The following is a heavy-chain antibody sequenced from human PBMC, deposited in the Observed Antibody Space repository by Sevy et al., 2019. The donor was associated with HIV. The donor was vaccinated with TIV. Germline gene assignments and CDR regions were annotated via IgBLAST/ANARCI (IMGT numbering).Heavy chain of an antibody. V-gene: IGHV3-53*01. D-gene: IGHD7-27*01. CDR3: ARAGTGEDAFDI. Sequence: GGSLRLSCAASGFTVSSNYMSWVRQAPGQGLEWDSVIYSGGSTYYAYSVKGRFTISRDNSKNTLYIQMNGLGAEDTAVYYCARAGTGEDAFDIWGQGTMVTVSS. CDR2: IYSGGST. J-gene: IGHJ3*02. CDR1: GFTVSSNY.